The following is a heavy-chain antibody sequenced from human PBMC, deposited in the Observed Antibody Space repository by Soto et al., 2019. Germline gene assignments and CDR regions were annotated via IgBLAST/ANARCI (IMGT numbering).Heavy chain of an antibody. Sequence: GESLKISCKGSGHSFTSYWIGWVRQMPGKGLEWMGIIYPGDSDTRYSPSFQGQVTISADKSISTAYLQWSSLKASDTAMYYCARHPSTVTTYYYYYGVDVWGQGTTVTVSS. D-gene: IGHD4-17*01. V-gene: IGHV5-51*01. CDR1: GHSFTSYW. CDR3: ARHPSTVTTYYYYYGVDV. J-gene: IGHJ6*02. CDR2: IYPGDSDT.